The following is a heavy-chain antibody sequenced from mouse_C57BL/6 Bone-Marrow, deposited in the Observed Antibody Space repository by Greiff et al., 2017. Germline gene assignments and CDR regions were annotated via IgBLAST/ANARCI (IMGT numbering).Heavy chain of an antibody. D-gene: IGHD4-1*01. CDR3: ARMGRDWFDY. Sequence: ESGPGLVKPSQSLSLTCSVTGYSITSGYYWNWIRQFPGNKLEWMGYISYDGSNNYNPSLKNRISITRDTSKNQFFLKLNSVTTEDTATYYCARMGRDWFDYWGQGTTLTVSS. J-gene: IGHJ2*01. CDR2: ISYDGSN. V-gene: IGHV3-6*01. CDR1: GYSITSGYY.